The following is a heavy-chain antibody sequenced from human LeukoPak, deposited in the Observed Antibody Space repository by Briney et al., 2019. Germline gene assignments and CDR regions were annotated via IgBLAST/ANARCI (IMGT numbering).Heavy chain of an antibody. CDR2: TYYRTKWYN. J-gene: IGHJ6*02. D-gene: IGHD2-2*01. Sequence: SQTLSLTCAISGDSVSSNSAAWNWIRQSPSRGLEWLGRTYYRTKWYNDYAVSVKSRITINPDTSKNQFSLQLNSVTPEDTAVYYCAREVIVVVPAARRGYYGMDVWGQGTTVTVSS. V-gene: IGHV6-1*01. CDR3: AREVIVVVPAARRGYYGMDV. CDR1: GDSVSSNSAA.